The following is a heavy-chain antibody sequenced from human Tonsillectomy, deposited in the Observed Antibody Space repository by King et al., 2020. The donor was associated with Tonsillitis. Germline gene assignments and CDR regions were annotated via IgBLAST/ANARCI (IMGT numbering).Heavy chain of an antibody. Sequence: QLVQSGAEVKKPGASVKVSCKASGYTFTGYYMHWVRQAPGQGLEWMGWINPNSGGTNYAQKFQGRVTMTRDTSISTAYMELSRLRSDDTAVYYWARNLDLKLELEETALPYFDYCGHGTLVPLSS. J-gene: IGHJ4*01. V-gene: IGHV1-2*02. CDR1: GYTFTGYY. CDR3: ARNLDLKLELEETALPYFDY. D-gene: IGHD1-7*01. CDR2: INPNSGGT.